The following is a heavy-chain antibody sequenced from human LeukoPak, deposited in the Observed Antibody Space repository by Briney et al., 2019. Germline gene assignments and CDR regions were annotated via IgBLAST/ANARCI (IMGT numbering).Heavy chain of an antibody. CDR2: INREGSST. D-gene: IGHD6-19*01. J-gene: IGHJ4*02. CDR1: GFTFRSYW. Sequence: GGSLRLSCAAAGFTFRSYWMYWVRQTPGKGLVWVSSINREGSSTTYADSVKGRFTISRDNAKNTLYLQMNSVRDEDTAMYYCAREGGGWSFDYWGQGTLVTVSS. V-gene: IGHV3-74*03. CDR3: AREGGGWSFDY.